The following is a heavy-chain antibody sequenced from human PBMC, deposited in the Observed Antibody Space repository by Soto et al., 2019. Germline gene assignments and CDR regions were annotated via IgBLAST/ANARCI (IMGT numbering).Heavy chain of an antibody. D-gene: IGHD5-12*01. CDR1: GFTFNTYW. CDR2: IKEHGGQD. CDR3: TRGLSMDMATIMGCYFDF. V-gene: IGHV3-7*03. Sequence: PVGSLRLSCAASGFTFNTYWMSWVRQAPGKWLEWVAHIKEHGGQDFYVDSVKGRFTIFRDNAKNSLYLQMNSLRAEDTAVYYCTRGLSMDMATIMGCYFDFWGQGRLVTVSS. J-gene: IGHJ4*02.